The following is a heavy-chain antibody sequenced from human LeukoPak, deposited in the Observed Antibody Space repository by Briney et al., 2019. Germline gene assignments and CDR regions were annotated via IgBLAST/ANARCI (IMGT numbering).Heavy chain of an antibody. D-gene: IGHD3-10*01. CDR2: IIPIFGTA. J-gene: IGHJ5*02. CDR1: GGTFSSYA. V-gene: IGHV1-69*05. CDR3: ARERRIIWDGSGSYANWFDP. Sequence: SVKVSCKASGGTFSSYAISWVRQAPGQGLEWMGGIIPIFGTANYAQKFQGRVTITTDESTSTAYMELSSLRSEDTAVYYCARERRIIWDGSGSYANWFDPWGQGTLVTVSS.